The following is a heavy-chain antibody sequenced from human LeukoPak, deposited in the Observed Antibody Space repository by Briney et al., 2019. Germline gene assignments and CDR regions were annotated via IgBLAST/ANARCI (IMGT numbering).Heavy chain of an antibody. CDR2: AYYSGTT. J-gene: IGHJ6*03. D-gene: IGHD2-2*01. CDR3: ARHGCSTTNCFGYYHYYMDV. Sequence: SENLSVTCTLPGISMYSSGNYWGWIRQPPGKGLEWIASAYYSGTTYYNPSLKSRVTIFVDTSKNHFSLKVNSVTAADAAVYYCARHGCSTTNCFGYYHYYMDVWGKGITVIVSS. CDR1: GISMYSSGNY. V-gene: IGHV4-39*01.